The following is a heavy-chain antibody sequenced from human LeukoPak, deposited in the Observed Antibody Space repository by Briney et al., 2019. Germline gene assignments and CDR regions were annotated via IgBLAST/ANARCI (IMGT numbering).Heavy chain of an antibody. CDR2: INPKSGGT. CDR3: VRDRGGWSHINTPPGWFDS. D-gene: IGHD2-15*01. Sequence: GASVKVSCKASGYTFSGYYIHWVRQAPGQGLEWMGWINPKSGGTNYAQKFQGRVTMTRDTSITTAYMQLTRLRSDDTAMYYCVRDRGGWSHINTPPGWFDSWGQGVLVIVSS. CDR1: GYTFSGYY. J-gene: IGHJ5*01. V-gene: IGHV1-2*02.